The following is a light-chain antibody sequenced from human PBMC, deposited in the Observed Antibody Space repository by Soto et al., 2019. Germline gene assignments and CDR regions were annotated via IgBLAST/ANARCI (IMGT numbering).Light chain of an antibody. Sequence: QSVLTQPAPVSGSPGQSITISCTGTSSDVGGYNSVFWYQQHPGKAPKLMIFDVTSRPSGISDRFSGSKSGNTASLTISGLQAEDEADYYCTSYAGTSTYVFGTGTKVTVL. CDR1: SSDVGGYNS. CDR3: TSYAGTSTYV. CDR2: DVT. J-gene: IGLJ1*01. V-gene: IGLV2-14*03.